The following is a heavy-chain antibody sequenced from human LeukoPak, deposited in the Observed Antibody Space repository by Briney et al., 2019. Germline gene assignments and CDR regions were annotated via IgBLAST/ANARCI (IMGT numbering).Heavy chain of an antibody. D-gene: IGHD6-13*01. Sequence: SVKVSCKASGGTFSSYAISWVRQAPGQGLEWMGGIIPIFGTANYAQKFQGRVTITADKSTSTAYMELSSLRSEDTAVYYCARVKAAASYYYMDVWGKGTTVTVSS. CDR1: GGTFSSYA. CDR2: IIPIFGTA. CDR3: ARVKAAASYYYMDV. V-gene: IGHV1-69*06. J-gene: IGHJ6*03.